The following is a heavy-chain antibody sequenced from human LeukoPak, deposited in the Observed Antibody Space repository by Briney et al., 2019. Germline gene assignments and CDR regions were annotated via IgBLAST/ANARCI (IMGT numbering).Heavy chain of an antibody. D-gene: IGHD1-26*01. CDR3: ARDIGSSGSFGYFDY. Sequence: SCKASGYTFTSYAMHWVRQAPGKGLEWVAVISYDGSNKYYADSVKGRFTISRDNSKNTLYLQMNSLRAEDTAVYYCARDIGSSGSFGYFDYWGQGTLVTVSS. V-gene: IGHV3-30-3*01. J-gene: IGHJ4*02. CDR1: GYTFTSYA. CDR2: ISYDGSNK.